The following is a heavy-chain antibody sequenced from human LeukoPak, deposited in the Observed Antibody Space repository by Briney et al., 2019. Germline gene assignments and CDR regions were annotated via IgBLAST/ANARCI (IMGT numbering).Heavy chain of an antibody. Sequence: PGGSLRLSCVASGFTFSSFWMSWVRHAPGKGLEFVANIDQDGSVRNYVDSVKGRFIISRDNAKNSLYLRMDSLRAEDTAVYVCARDPGSSSFDYWGLGTPVTVSS. V-gene: IGHV3-7*01. CDR3: ARDPGSSSFDY. CDR2: IDQDGSVR. J-gene: IGHJ4*02. CDR1: GFTFSSFW. D-gene: IGHD6-13*01.